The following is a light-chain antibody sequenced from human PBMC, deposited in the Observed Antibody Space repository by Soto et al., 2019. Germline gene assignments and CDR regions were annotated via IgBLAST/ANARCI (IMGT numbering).Light chain of an antibody. CDR2: DVT. V-gene: IGLV2-11*01. CDR1: SSDVGSYNR. CDR3: CSYAGSYTLVI. J-gene: IGLJ2*01. Sequence: QSALTQPPSVSGSPGQSVTISCTGTSSDVGSYNRVSRYQQPPGTAPKLIIYDVTERPSGVPDRFSGSRSGNTASLTISGLQAEDEADYHCCSYAGSYTLVIFGGGTQLTVL.